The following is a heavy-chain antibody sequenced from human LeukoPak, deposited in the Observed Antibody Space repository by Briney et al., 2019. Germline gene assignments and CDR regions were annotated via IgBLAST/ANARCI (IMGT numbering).Heavy chain of an antibody. Sequence: GRSLRLSCEASGFTFSSYWMHWVRQAPGKGLVWVSRIKSDGSSTSYADSVKGRFTISRDNAKNTLYLQMNSLRDEDTAVYYCARAMVPLFENWGQGTLVTVSS. CDR1: GFTFSSYW. J-gene: IGHJ4*02. V-gene: IGHV3-74*01. CDR3: ARAMVPLFEN. D-gene: IGHD4/OR15-4a*01. CDR2: IKSDGSST.